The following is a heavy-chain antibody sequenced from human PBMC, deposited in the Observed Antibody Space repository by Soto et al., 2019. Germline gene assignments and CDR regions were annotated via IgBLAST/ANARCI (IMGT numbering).Heavy chain of an antibody. CDR2: IIPIFGTA. CDR1: GGTFSSYA. J-gene: IGHJ5*02. V-gene: IGHV1-69*01. Sequence: QVQLVQSGAEVKKPGSSVKVSCKASGGTFSSYAISWVRQAPGQGLEWMGGIIPIFGTANYAQKFQGRVTITADESTSTAYMKLSSLRSEDTAVYYCARQLGGLYYYDSSGYYNWFDPWGQGTLVTVSS. D-gene: IGHD3-22*01. CDR3: ARQLGGLYYYDSSGYYNWFDP.